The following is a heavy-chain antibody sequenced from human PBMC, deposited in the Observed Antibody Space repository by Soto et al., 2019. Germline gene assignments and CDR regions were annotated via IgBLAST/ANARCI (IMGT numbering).Heavy chain of an antibody. CDR3: ARGPKNLGGSFYYGMDV. CDR1: GGSIRSDGFY. CDR2: IYYSGST. V-gene: IGHV4-31*03. Sequence: QVQLQESGPGLVKPSQTLSLTCTVSGGSIRSDGFYWTWVRHLPGKGLEWVGFIYYSGSTYYNPSLKSRITTSMDSSRNQFFLSLTSVTAADMAVYYCARGPKNLGGSFYYGMDVWGQGTTVTVSS. J-gene: IGHJ6*02.